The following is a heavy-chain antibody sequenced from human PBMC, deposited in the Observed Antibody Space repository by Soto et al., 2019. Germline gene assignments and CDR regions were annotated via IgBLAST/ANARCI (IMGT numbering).Heavy chain of an antibody. J-gene: IGHJ4*02. V-gene: IGHV5-51*01. CDR3: ARHSFHYDSSGYSSPFEY. CDR1: ASRFRNYS. D-gene: IGHD3-22*01. CDR2: IYPGDSDT. Sequence: GEPLKISCKGAASRFRNYSIDLVRPMPGKGLELMGIIYPGDSDTRYSPSFLGQVTISVDESITTAYLQWSSLKASDTAIYYCARHSFHYDSSGYSSPFEYWGQGALVTVSS.